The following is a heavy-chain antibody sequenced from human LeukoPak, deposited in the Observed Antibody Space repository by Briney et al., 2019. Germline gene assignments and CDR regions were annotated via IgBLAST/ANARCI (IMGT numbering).Heavy chain of an antibody. CDR3: ARINYDSSGYYYYYYYYMDV. J-gene: IGHJ6*03. D-gene: IGHD3-22*01. CDR1: GFTFSSYW. Sequence: PGGSLRLSCAASGFTFSSYWMSWVRQAPGKGLEWVANIKQDGSEKYYVDPVKGRFTISRDNAKNSLYLQMNSLRAEDTAVYYCARINYDSSGYYYYYYYYMDVWGKGTTVTVSS. V-gene: IGHV3-7*01. CDR2: IKQDGSEK.